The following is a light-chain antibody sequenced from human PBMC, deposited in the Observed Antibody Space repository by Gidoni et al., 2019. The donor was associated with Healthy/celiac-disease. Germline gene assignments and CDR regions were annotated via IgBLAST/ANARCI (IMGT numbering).Light chain of an antibody. V-gene: IGKV2-28*01. CDR1: QSLLHSNGYNY. J-gene: IGKJ1*01. CDR2: LGS. CDR3: RQALQTPKT. Sequence: EIVMTQSPLSLPVTPGEPSSISCRSSQSLLHSNGYNYLDWYLQKPGQSPQLLILLGSNRAAGVPDRCNGSGSGTDFTLKSSRVEAEDVGVYYCRQALQTPKTFGQGTKVEIK.